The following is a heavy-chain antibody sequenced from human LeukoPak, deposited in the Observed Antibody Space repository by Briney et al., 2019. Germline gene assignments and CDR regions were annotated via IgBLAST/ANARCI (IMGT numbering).Heavy chain of an antibody. J-gene: IGHJ4*02. V-gene: IGHV3-21*01. CDR3: ARGYTVTTIDY. Sequence: PGGSLRLSCAASGFTFSSYSMNWVRQAPGKGLEWVSSISSSSNYIYYADSVKGRFTISRDNAKNSLYLQMNSLRAEDTAVYYCARGYTVTTIDYWGQGTLVTVSS. CDR2: ISSSSNYI. CDR1: GFTFSSYS. D-gene: IGHD4-17*01.